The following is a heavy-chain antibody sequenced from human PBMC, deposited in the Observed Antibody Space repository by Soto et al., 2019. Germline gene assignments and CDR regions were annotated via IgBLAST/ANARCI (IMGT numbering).Heavy chain of an antibody. J-gene: IGHJ4*02. CDR1: GDSVTSHY. V-gene: IGHV4-59*02. CDR3: ATAYGNDWYTY. CDR2: MLYTGFS. Sequence: PSETLSLTCTFSGDSVTSHYLTWIRQSPGKGLEWIGYMLYTGFSHYNPSLKSRLALSVDTSRSQFTLQLTSVTAADTAIYYCATAYGNDWYTYWGQGTQVTVSS. D-gene: IGHD3-9*01.